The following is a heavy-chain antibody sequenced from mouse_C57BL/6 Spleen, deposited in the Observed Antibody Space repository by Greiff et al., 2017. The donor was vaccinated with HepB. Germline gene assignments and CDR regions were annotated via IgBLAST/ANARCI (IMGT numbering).Heavy chain of an antibody. J-gene: IGHJ3*01. CDR2: ISSGGDYI. D-gene: IGHD2-3*01. Sequence: EVNLVESGEGLVKPGGSLKLSCAASGFTFSSYAMSWVRQTPEKRLEWVAYISSGGDYIYYADTVKGRFTISRDNARNTLYLQMSSLKSEDTAMYYCTRGGDGYYLAWFAYWGQGTLVTVSA. CDR1: GFTFSSYA. V-gene: IGHV5-9-1*02. CDR3: TRGGDGYYLAWFAY.